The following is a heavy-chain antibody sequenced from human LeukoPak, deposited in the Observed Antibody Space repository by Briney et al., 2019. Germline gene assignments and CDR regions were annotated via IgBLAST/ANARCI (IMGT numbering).Heavy chain of an antibody. Sequence: ASVKVSCKASGYTFTGYYIHWVRQAPGQGLEWMGWINPNSGGTNYAQKFQGWVTMTRDTSISTTYMELGRLRSDDTAVYYCARTPYYYDSSGYYDYWGQGTLDTVSS. D-gene: IGHD3-22*01. V-gene: IGHV1-2*04. J-gene: IGHJ4*02. CDR2: INPNSGGT. CDR1: GYTFTGYY. CDR3: ARTPYYYDSSGYYDY.